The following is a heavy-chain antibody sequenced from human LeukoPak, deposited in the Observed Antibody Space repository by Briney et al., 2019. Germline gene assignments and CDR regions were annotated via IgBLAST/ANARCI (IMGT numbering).Heavy chain of an antibody. CDR3: ARDFYERLDV. V-gene: IGHV3-48*02. D-gene: IGHD2/OR15-2a*01. CDR1: GLTFSQYC. Sequence: GSLRLSCVASGLTFSQYCMNWVRQAPGEGLEWVAYIGHAGETIYYADSVKGRFTISRDDARNSMSLQMNSLRDDDTAIYYCARDFYERLDVWGQGTMVTVSS. J-gene: IGHJ3*01. CDR2: IGHAGETI.